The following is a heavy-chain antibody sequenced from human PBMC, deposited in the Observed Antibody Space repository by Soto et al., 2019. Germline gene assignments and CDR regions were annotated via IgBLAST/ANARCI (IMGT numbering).Heavy chain of an antibody. CDR3: ARVRAVPGTFSSDEYYYYGMDV. CDR1: GFTFSSYS. CDR2: ISSSSSYI. V-gene: IGHV3-21*01. D-gene: IGHD6-19*01. J-gene: IGHJ6*02. Sequence: GGSLRLSCAASGFTFSSYSMNWVRQAPGKGLEWVSSISSSSSYIYYADSVKGRFTISRDNAKNSLYLQMNSLRAEDTAVYYCARVRAVPGTFSSDEYYYYGMDVWGQGTTVTVSS.